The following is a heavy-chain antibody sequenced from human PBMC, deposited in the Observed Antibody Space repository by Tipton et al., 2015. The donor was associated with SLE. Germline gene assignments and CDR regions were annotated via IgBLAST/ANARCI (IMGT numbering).Heavy chain of an antibody. CDR3: ARAPNSWYLDY. Sequence: TLSLTCTVSGDSMDPYYWTWIRQSPGNGLEWIGHIYYLGTANYNPSLNSRVTISVDTSKNEISLKLSSVTAADTAVYYFARAPNSWYLDYWGQGALVSVSS. J-gene: IGHJ4*02. V-gene: IGHV4-59*01. CDR1: GDSMDPYY. D-gene: IGHD6-13*01. CDR2: IYYLGTA.